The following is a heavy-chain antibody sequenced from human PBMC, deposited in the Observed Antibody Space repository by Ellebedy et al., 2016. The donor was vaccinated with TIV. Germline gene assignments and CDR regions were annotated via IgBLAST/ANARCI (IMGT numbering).Heavy chain of an antibody. CDR2: IYYSGST. CDR1: GGSISSYY. CDR3: ARRQGGWLQSTRYYFDY. D-gene: IGHD5-24*01. J-gene: IGHJ4*02. V-gene: IGHV4-59*12. Sequence: MPSETLSLTCTVSGGSISSYYWSWIRQPPGKGLAWIGYIYYSGSTNYNPSLQSRVTISVDTSKNQFSLKLSSVTAADTAVYYCARRQGGWLQSTRYYFDYWGQGTLVTVSS.